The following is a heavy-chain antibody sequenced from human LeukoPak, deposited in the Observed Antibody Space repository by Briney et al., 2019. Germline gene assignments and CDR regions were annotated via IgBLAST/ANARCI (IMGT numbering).Heavy chain of an antibody. CDR1: GFTFSSYS. D-gene: IGHD4-17*01. Sequence: PGGSLRLSCAASGFTFSSYSMNWVRQAPGKGLEWVSYISSSSSTIYYADSVKGRFTISRDNAKNSLYLQMNSLRAEDTAVYYCARDRYGDYVDYWGQGTLVTVSS. V-gene: IGHV3-48*04. J-gene: IGHJ4*02. CDR2: ISSSSSTI. CDR3: ARDRYGDYVDY.